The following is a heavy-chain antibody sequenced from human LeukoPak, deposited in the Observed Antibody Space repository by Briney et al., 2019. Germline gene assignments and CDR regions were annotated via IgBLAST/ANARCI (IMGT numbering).Heavy chain of an antibody. CDR3: ARGYYDQYYFDY. V-gene: IGHV3-48*01. CDR2: ISSSSATI. J-gene: IGHJ4*02. CDR1: GFTFSAYN. D-gene: IGHD3-22*01. Sequence: GGSLRLSCEGSGFTFSAYNMNWVRQAPGEGLESISYISSSSATIFYADSVKGRFTISRDNAKNSLYLQMNSLRPEDTAVYYCARGYYDQYYFDYWGQGTLVTVSS.